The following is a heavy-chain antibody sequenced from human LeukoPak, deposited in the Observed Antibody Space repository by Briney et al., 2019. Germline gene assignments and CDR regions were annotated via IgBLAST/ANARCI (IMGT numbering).Heavy chain of an antibody. CDR3: ARAGDTGSFFDY. CDR2: IWYDGSNK. D-gene: IGHD5-18*01. Sequence: GRSLRLSCAASGFTFSSYGMHWVRQAPGKGLEWVAVIWYDGSNKYYADSVKGRFTISRDNSKNMLYLQMNSLRAEDTAVYYCARAGDTGSFFDYWGQGTLVTVSS. J-gene: IGHJ4*02. CDR1: GFTFSSYG. V-gene: IGHV3-33*01.